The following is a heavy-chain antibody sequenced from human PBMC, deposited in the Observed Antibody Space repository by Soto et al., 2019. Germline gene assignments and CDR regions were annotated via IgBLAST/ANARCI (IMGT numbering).Heavy chain of an antibody. CDR1: GGSISSSSYY. CDR3: ARHHGPLYVGYYYDLAV. CDR2: IYYSGRT. Sequence: QLQLQESGPGLVKPSETLSLTCTVSGGSISSSSYYWGWIRQPPGKGLEWIGSIYYSGRTYYNPXLKTPITISAAXSXNXXSLKLGSVPAADTALYYCARHHGPLYVGYYYDLAVWGPGTTVTVSS. V-gene: IGHV4-39*01. D-gene: IGHD3-16*01. J-gene: IGHJ6*02.